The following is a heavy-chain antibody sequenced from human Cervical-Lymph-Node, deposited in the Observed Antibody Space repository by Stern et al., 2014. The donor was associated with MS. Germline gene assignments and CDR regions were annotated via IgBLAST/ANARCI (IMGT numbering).Heavy chain of an antibody. V-gene: IGHV3-7*01. D-gene: IGHD5-12*01. Sequence: EVQLVESGGDLVQPGGSLRLSCVASGFPFTTYWMSWVRQAPGKGLEWVANIKADGSETYYVDSVKGRFTISRDNAKNSLYLQMNGLRVEDTAVYYCVRDRYRGPDYHFYYGMDVWGQGTTVTVS. J-gene: IGHJ6*02. CDR3: VRDRYRGPDYHFYYGMDV. CDR2: IKADGSET. CDR1: GFPFTTYW.